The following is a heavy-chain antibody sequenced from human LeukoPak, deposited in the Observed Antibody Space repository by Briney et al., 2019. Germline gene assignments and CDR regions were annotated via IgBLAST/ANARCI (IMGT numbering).Heavy chain of an antibody. Sequence: GGSLRLSCAASGFTFSSYAMHWVRQAPGKGLEYVSAISSNGGSTYYANSVKGRFTISRDNSKNTLYLQMGSLRAEDMAVCYCASAGSGYDAFDIWGQGTMVTVSS. CDR3: ASAGSGYDAFDI. J-gene: IGHJ3*02. CDR1: GFTFSSYA. D-gene: IGHD6-19*01. V-gene: IGHV3-64*01. CDR2: ISSNGGST.